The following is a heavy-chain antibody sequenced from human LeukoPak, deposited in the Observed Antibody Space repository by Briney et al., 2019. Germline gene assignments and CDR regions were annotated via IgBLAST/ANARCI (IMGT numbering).Heavy chain of an antibody. J-gene: IGHJ3*02. CDR3: VRDQPPHYYDSSGYSDDAFDI. D-gene: IGHD3-22*01. Sequence: PGGSLRLSCAASGFTFSSYWMSWVRQAPGKGLEWVANIKQDGSEKYYVDSVKGRFTISRDNAKNSLYLQMSSLRAEDTAVYYCVRDQPPHYYDSSGYSDDAFDIWGQGTMVTVSS. V-gene: IGHV3-7*01. CDR1: GFTFSSYW. CDR2: IKQDGSEK.